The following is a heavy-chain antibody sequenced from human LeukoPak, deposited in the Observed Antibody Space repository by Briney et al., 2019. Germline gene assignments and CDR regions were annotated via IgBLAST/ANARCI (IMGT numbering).Heavy chain of an antibody. D-gene: IGHD2-15*01. V-gene: IGHV4-39*07. Sequence: PSETLSLTCTVSGGSISSSSYYWGWIRQPPGKGLEWIGSIYYSGSTYYNPSLKSRVTISVDTSKNQFSLKLSSVTAADTAVYYCARDPIPLRGGFDPWGQGTLVTVSS. CDR3: ARDPIPLRGGFDP. CDR2: IYYSGST. J-gene: IGHJ5*02. CDR1: GGSISSSSYY.